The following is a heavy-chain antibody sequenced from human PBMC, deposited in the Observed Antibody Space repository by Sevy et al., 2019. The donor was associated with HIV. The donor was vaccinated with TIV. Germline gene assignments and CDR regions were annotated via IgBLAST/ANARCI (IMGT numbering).Heavy chain of an antibody. J-gene: IGHJ4*02. Sequence: GGSLRLSCAASGFTFDDYAMHWVRQAPGKGLEWVSGISWNSGSIGYADPVKGRFTISRDNAKNSLYLQMNSLRAEDTALYYCAKTLLRLGELAGTYYFDYWGQGTLVTVSS. D-gene: IGHD3-16*01. V-gene: IGHV3-9*01. CDR1: GFTFDDYA. CDR3: AKTLLRLGELAGTYYFDY. CDR2: ISWNSGSI.